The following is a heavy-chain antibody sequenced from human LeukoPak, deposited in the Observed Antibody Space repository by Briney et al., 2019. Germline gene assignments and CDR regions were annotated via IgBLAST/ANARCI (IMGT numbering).Heavy chain of an antibody. Sequence: KPSETLSLTCTVSGGSVSSSHYHWGWIRQPPGKGLEWIGSVYSSGSTYYNPSLKSRITISVDTSKNQFSLKLSSVTAADTAMYYCSINSYGFDIWGQGTMVTVSS. D-gene: IGHD5-18*01. CDR2: VYSSGST. V-gene: IGHV4-39*01. CDR1: GGSVSSSHYH. J-gene: IGHJ3*02. CDR3: SINSYGFDI.